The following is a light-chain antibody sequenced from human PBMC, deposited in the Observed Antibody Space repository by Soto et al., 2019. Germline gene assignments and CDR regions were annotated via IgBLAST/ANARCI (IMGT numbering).Light chain of an antibody. V-gene: IGKV3-20*01. CDR2: GAS. CDR1: QSVSSSY. J-gene: IGKJ3*01. Sequence: EIVLPQSPGTLSLSPGERATLSCRASQSVSSSYLAWYQQKPGQAPRLLIYGASSRATGIPDRFSGSGSGTDFTLTISRLEPEDCAVYYCQQYGSSPLFGPGTKVDIK. CDR3: QQYGSSPL.